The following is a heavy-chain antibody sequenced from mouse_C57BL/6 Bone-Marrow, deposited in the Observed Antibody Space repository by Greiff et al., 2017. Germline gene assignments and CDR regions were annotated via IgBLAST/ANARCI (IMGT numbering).Heavy chain of an antibody. CDR2: IYPRSGNT. V-gene: IGHV1-81*01. CDR1: GYTFTSYG. CDR3: ARSEGNYGAWFAY. D-gene: IGHD2-1*01. Sequence: LQESGAELARPGASVKLSCKASGYTFTSYGISWVKQRTGQGLEWIGEIYPRSGNTYYNEKFKGKATLTADKSSSTAYMELRSLTSEDSAVYFCARSEGNYGAWFAYWGQGTLVTVSA. J-gene: IGHJ3*01.